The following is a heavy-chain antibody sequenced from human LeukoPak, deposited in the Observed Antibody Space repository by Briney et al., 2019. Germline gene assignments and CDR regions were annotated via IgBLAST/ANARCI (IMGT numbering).Heavy chain of an antibody. CDR2: IRNSGSSM. CDR1: GFTFNDYD. D-gene: IGHD3-22*01. J-gene: IGHJ4*02. CDR3: AKDYYYYDSSGYYYA. V-gene: IGHV3-11*01. Sequence: GGSLRLSCAASGFTFNDYDMNWIRQAPGKGLEWVSYIRNSGSSMSYIDSVKGRFTISGDNAKKSLYLQMNSLRVEDTAVYYCAKDYYYYDSSGYYYAWGQGTLVTVSS.